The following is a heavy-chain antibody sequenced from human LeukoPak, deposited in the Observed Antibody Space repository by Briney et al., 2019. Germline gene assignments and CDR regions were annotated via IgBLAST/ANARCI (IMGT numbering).Heavy chain of an antibody. CDR1: GSNFGNYY. CDR2: IKHDGNWK. D-gene: IGHD6-19*01. J-gene: IGHJ4*02. Sequence: GSLRLSCAASGSNFGNYYVSWVRQAPGKGLEWVANIKHDGNWKFYADSVKGRFTVSRDNAEKSVYLHMSSLRAEDTAMYYCAREGYRSGSLGDYWGQGILVTVSS. CDR3: AREGYRSGSLGDY. V-gene: IGHV3-7*03.